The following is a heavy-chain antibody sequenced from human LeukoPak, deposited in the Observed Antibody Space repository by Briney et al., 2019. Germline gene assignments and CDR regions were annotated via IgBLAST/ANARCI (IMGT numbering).Heavy chain of an antibody. CDR3: ARGRSYFDH. CDR1: GFTVSSNY. CDR2: IYSGGNT. Sequence: GGSLRLSCAASGFTVSSNYMTWVRQAPGKGLEWVSLIYSGGNTYYADAVKGRFTISRDNSKNTVDLQMNSLRAEDTAVYYCARGRSYFDHWGQGTLVTVSS. J-gene: IGHJ4*02. V-gene: IGHV3-53*01.